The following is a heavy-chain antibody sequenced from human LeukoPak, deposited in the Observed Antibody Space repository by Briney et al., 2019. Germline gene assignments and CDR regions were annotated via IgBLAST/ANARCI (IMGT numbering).Heavy chain of an antibody. Sequence: GGSLGLSCAASGFSFSSHGMHWVRQAPGKGLEWVGVTWFDDSYQHYAGSVRGRFTISRDNSKNTVYLQMNSLRAEDTAVYYCARETYSLADVWGQGTTVIVSS. J-gene: IGHJ6*02. CDR1: GFSFSSHG. CDR3: ARETYSLADV. D-gene: IGHD4-11*01. CDR2: TWFDDSYQ. V-gene: IGHV3-33*01.